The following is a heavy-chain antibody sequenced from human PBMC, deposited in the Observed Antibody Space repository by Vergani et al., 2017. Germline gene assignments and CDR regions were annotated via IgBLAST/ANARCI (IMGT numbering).Heavy chain of an antibody. J-gene: IGHJ4*02. CDR3: AKDHTPHYYGSGSYEWDY. CDR2: IYTSGST. CDR1: GGSISSYY. V-gene: IGHV4-4*07. D-gene: IGHD3-10*01. Sequence: QVQLQESGPGLVKPSETLSLTCTVSGGSISSYYWSWIRQPAGKGLEWIGRIYTSGSTNYNPSLKSRVTMSVDTSKNQFSLKLSSVTAADTAVYYCAKDHTPHYYGSGSYEWDYWGQGTLVTVSS.